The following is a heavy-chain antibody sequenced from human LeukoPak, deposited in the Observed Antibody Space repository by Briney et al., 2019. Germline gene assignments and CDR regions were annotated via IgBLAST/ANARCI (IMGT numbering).Heavy chain of an antibody. CDR3: ARQALWFFDH. CDR1: GGSISSNSNY. D-gene: IGHD2-21*01. Sequence: SETLSLTCTVSGGSISSNSNYWAWIRQPPGRGLEWIGSISYGGSTYYSPSLESRATISVDTSKNQFSLKLSSVAAADTAVYYCARQALWFFDHWGQGTLVTVSS. J-gene: IGHJ4*02. V-gene: IGHV4-39*01. CDR2: ISYGGST.